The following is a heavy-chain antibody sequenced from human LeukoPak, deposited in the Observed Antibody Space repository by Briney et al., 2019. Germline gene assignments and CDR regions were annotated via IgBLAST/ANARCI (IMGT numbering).Heavy chain of an antibody. CDR2: ISSGGVYE. V-gene: IGHV3-30*01. Sequence: GGSLRLSCEASGFTFSNYAMHWVRQAPGKGLEWVSIISSGGVYEYYADSVKGRFTISRDNSKNTLYLQLNSLRPEDTAVYYCARDSTYYYDSGSSGPHYFDNWGQGTLVTVSS. CDR1: GFTFSNYA. J-gene: IGHJ4*02. D-gene: IGHD3-10*01. CDR3: ARDSTYYYDSGSSGPHYFDN.